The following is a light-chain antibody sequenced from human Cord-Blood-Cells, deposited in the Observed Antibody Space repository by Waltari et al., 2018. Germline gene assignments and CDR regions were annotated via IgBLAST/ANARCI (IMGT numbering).Light chain of an antibody. CDR2: DAS. J-gene: IGKJ4*01. Sequence: DIQMTQSQSSLSASVGDRVTITCQASQDISNYLNWYQQKPGKAPKLLIYDASNVETGVPSRFSGSGSGTDFTFTISSLQPEDIATYYCQQYDNLPLTFGGGTKVEIK. V-gene: IGKV1-33*01. CDR3: QQYDNLPLT. CDR1: QDISNY.